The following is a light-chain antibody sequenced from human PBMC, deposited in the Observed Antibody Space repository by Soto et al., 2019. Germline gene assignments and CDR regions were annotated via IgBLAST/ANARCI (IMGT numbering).Light chain of an antibody. CDR2: DVT. Sequence: QSVLTQPRSVSGSPGQSVTISCNGTSNDIGTYNFVSWYQQYPGKAPKLVIFDVTKRPSGVPDRFSGSKSGNTASLTISGLQAEDEADFYCCSYAGSYIYVFGTGTKLTVL. J-gene: IGLJ1*01. CDR1: SNDIGTYNF. CDR3: CSYAGSYIYV. V-gene: IGLV2-11*01.